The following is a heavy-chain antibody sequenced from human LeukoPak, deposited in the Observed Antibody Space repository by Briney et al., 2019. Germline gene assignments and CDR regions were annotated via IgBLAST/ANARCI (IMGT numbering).Heavy chain of an antibody. Sequence: GGSLRLSCTASGFTFSSSAMSWVRQPPGKGLEWVSAISGSGGGTYYADSVKGRFTISRDNSKNTLYLQMNSLRAEDTAVYYCAKQPSALAGTYDYWGQGILVTVSS. CDR3: AKQPSALAGTYDY. CDR1: GFTFSSSA. CDR2: ISGSGGGT. J-gene: IGHJ4*02. D-gene: IGHD6-19*01. V-gene: IGHV3-23*01.